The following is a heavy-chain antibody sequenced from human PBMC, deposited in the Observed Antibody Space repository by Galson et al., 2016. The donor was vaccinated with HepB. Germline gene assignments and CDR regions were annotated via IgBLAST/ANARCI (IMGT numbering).Heavy chain of an antibody. Sequence: SLRLSCAASGFSLSNYGMHWVRQAPGKGLEWVAVVSDDGTYKYYADSVKGRFTISKDNSKNTLYLQINSLRGEDTAVYYCARPRGTSYYYYGMDVWGQGTTVSVSS. CDR3: ARPRGTSYYYYGMDV. CDR2: VSDDGTYK. V-gene: IGHV3-30*03. J-gene: IGHJ6*02. D-gene: IGHD3-16*01. CDR1: GFSLSNYG.